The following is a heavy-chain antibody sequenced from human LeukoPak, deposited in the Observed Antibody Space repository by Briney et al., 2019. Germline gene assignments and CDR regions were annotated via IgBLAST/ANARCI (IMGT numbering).Heavy chain of an antibody. D-gene: IGHD3-10*01. CDR1: GFTFSSYG. V-gene: IGHV3-23*01. CDR3: AKTVLLWFGESPWDV. CDR2: ISGSGGST. J-gene: IGHJ6*04. Sequence: PGGSLRLSCAASGFTFSSYGMSWVRQAPGKGLEWVSAISGSGGSTYYADSVKGRFTISRDNSKNTLYLQMNSLRAEDTAVYYCAKTVLLWFGESPWDVWGKGTTVTVSS.